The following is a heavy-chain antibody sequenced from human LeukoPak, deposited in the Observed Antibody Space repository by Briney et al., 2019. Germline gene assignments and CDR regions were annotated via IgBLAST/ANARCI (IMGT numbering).Heavy chain of an antibody. CDR1: GFTFSDYT. J-gene: IGHJ4*02. V-gene: IGHV3-21*01. CDR3: AREPDKYSSSSGT. Sequence: PGGSLRLSCAASGFTFSDYTMNWVRQAPGKGLEWVSSMSSGSRYIYYADSVKGRFTISRDNAKNTLYLQMNSLRAEDTAVYYCAREPDKYSSSSGTWGQGTLVTVSS. CDR2: MSSGSRYI. D-gene: IGHD6-6*01.